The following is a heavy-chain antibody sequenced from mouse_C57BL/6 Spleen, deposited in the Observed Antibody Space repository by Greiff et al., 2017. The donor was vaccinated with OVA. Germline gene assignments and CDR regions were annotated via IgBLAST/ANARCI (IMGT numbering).Heavy chain of an antibody. J-gene: IGHJ2*01. CDR3: ASSVTHYFDY. CDR2: IYPGDGDT. CDR1: GYAFSSSW. Sequence: QVQLQQSGPELVKPGASVKISCKASGYAFSSSWMNWVKQRPGKGLEWIGRIYPGDGDTNYNGKFKGKATLTADKSSSTAYMQLSSLTSEDSAVYFCASSVTHYFDYWGQGTTLTVSS. V-gene: IGHV1-82*01.